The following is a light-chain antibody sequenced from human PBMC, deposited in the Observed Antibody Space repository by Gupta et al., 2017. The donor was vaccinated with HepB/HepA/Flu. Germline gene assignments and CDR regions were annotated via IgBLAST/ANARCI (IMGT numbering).Light chain of an antibody. CDR1: QSISSY. CDR3: QQSYSTPLT. V-gene: IGKV1-39*01. Sequence: DIQMTQSPSSLSASVGDRVTITCRASQSISSYLNWYQQKPGKVPKLLIYAASSLQSGVPSRFSGSGSGTDFTLTISSLQPEDFATYYCQQSYSTPLTCGQGTRLEIK. J-gene: IGKJ5*01. CDR2: AAS.